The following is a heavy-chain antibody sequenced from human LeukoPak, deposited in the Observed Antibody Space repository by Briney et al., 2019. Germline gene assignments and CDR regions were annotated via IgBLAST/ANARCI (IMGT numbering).Heavy chain of an antibody. D-gene: IGHD1-1*01. V-gene: IGHV4-61*05. CDR3: ARGGGWGNWNDAVDY. Sequence: SETLSLTCTVSGGSISSSSYYWGWIRQPPGKGLEWIGYIHNSGSTKYNPSLKSPVSISVDTSKNQFSLKVNSVTAADTAVYYCARGGGWGNWNDAVDYWGQGTLVTVPS. CDR2: IHNSGST. J-gene: IGHJ4*02. CDR1: GGSISSSSYY.